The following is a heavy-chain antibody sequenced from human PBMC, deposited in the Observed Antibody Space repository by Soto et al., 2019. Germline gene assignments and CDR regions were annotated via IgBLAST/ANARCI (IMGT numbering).Heavy chain of an antibody. J-gene: IGHJ3*02. Sequence: GASVKVSCKASGYTFTSYYMHWVRQAPGQGLEWMGIINPSGGSTSYAQKFQGRVTMTRDTSTSTVYMELSSLRSEHTAVYYCARSVSMSSGWFLTDAFDIWGQANMVTVSS. CDR3: ARSVSMSSGWFLTDAFDI. D-gene: IGHD6-19*01. CDR1: GYTFTSYY. V-gene: IGHV1-46*03. CDR2: INPSGGST.